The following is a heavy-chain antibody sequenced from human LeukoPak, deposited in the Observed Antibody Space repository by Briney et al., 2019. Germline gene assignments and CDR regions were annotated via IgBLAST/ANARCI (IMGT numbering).Heavy chain of an antibody. V-gene: IGHV3-30*18. CDR1: GFTFSSYG. Sequence: GGSLRLSCAASGFTFSSYGMHWVRQAPGKGLEWVAVISYDGSNKYYADSVKGRFTISRDNSKNTLYLQMDSLRAEDTAVYYCAKDSSGWYFDYWGQGTLVTVSS. CDR3: AKDSSGWYFDY. CDR2: ISYDGSNK. D-gene: IGHD6-19*01. J-gene: IGHJ4*02.